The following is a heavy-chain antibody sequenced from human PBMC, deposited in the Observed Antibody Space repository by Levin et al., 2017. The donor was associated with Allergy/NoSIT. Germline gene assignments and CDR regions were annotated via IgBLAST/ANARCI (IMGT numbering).Heavy chain of an antibody. CDR1: GGSISSGDYY. D-gene: IGHD2-21*01. V-gene: IGHV4-30-4*01. CDR2: IYYSGST. CDR3: ARQMWGLGWVDY. J-gene: IGHJ4*02. Sequence: SETLSLTCTVSGGSISSGDYYWSWIRQPPGKGLEWIGYIYYSGSTYYNPSLKSRVTISVDTSKNQFSLKLSSVTAADTAVYYCARQMWGLGWVDYWGQGTLVTVSS.